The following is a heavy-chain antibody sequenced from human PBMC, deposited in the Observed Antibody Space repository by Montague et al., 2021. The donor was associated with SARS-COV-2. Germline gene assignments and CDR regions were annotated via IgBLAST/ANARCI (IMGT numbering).Heavy chain of an antibody. J-gene: IGHJ4*02. V-gene: IGHV4-39*01. D-gene: IGHD3-10*01. CDR1: GGSISSSSYY. CDR2: IFYSGST. CDR3: ARHVRSLMVRGPDFDY. Sequence: SETLSLTCTVSGGSISSSSYYWGWIRQPPGKGLEWIGNIFYSGSTYYNTSLKSRVTISVDTSKNQFSLRLSSVTAADTAVYCCARHVRSLMVRGPDFDYWGQGTLVTVSS.